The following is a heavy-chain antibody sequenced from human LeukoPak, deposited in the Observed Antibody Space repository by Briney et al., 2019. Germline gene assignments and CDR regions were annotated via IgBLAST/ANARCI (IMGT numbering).Heavy chain of an antibody. CDR1: GGTFSSYA. J-gene: IGHJ4*02. D-gene: IGHD2-21*02. CDR3: ATERRGYCGGDCYDFDY. CDR2: IIPIFGTA. Sequence: GASVKVSCKASGGTFSSYAISWVRQAPGQGLEWMGGIIPIFGTANYAQKFQGRVTITTDESTSTAYMELSSPRSEDTAVYYCATERRGYCGGDCYDFDYWGQGTLVTVSS. V-gene: IGHV1-69*05.